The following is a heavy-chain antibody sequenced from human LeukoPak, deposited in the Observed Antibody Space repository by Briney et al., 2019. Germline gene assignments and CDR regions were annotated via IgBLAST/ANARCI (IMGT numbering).Heavy chain of an antibody. CDR1: GFTVSSNY. CDR3: ARDYDYVWGSYRF. CDR2: IYSGGST. V-gene: IGHV3-53*01. Sequence: GGSLRLSCAASGFTVSSNYMSWVRQAPGKGLEWVSVIYSGGSTYYADSVKGRFTISRDNSKNTLYLQMNSLRAEDTAVYYCARDYDYVWGSYRFWGQGTLATVSS. J-gene: IGHJ4*02. D-gene: IGHD3-16*02.